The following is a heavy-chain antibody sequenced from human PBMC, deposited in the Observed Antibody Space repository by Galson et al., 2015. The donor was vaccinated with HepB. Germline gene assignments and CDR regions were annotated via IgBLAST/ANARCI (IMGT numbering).Heavy chain of an antibody. D-gene: IGHD3-16*02. CDR3: AKGGYDYIWGSYRYSGYYYYMDV. V-gene: IGHV3-23*01. CDR2: ISGSGGST. Sequence: SLRLSCAASGFTFSSYAMSWVRQAPGKGLEWVSAISGSGGSTYYADSVKGRFTISRDNSKNTLYLQMNSLRAEDTAVYYCAKGGYDYIWGSYRYSGYYYYMDVWGKGTTVTVS. CDR1: GFTFSSYA. J-gene: IGHJ6*03.